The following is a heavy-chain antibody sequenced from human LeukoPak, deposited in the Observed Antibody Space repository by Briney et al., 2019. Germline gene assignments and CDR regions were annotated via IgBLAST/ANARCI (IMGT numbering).Heavy chain of an antibody. D-gene: IGHD3-3*02. CDR1: GFTLVDYG. CDR3: ARDRLGPSFSVSHFDL. J-gene: IGHJ4*02. Sequence: GGSLRLSCAPSGFTLVDYGLSWVRRAPGKGLEWLCAINYNGAITDYADSVKGRFTISRDNAKNSLYLRMDSLRAEDTALYYCARDRLGPSFSVSHFDLWGQGTLVTVSS. CDR2: INYNGAIT. V-gene: IGHV3-20*04.